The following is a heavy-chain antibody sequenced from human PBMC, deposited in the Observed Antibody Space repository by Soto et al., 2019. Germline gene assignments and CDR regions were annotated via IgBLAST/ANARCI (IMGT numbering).Heavy chain of an antibody. CDR3: ARGITIFGVVPDHFDY. J-gene: IGHJ4*02. Sequence: SQTLSLTCTVSGGSISSGGYYWSWIRQHPGKSLEWIGYIYYSGSTYYNPSLKSRVTISVDTSKNQFSLKLSSVTAADTAVYFCARGITIFGVVPDHFDYSGQGTLVTVSS. V-gene: IGHV4-31*03. CDR1: GGSISSGGYY. CDR2: IYYSGST. D-gene: IGHD3-3*01.